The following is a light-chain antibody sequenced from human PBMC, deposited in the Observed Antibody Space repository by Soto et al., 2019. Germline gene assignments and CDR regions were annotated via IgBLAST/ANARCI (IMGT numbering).Light chain of an antibody. Sequence: DIQMTQSPSTLSASVGDRVTITCRASQIISNWLAWYQQKPGKAPKLLIYKASNLESGVPSRFSGSGSGTEFTLTISSLQPDDFATYYCQQYNNYWTFGQGTMVEIK. J-gene: IGKJ1*01. CDR2: KAS. CDR3: QQYNNYWT. V-gene: IGKV1-5*03. CDR1: QIISNW.